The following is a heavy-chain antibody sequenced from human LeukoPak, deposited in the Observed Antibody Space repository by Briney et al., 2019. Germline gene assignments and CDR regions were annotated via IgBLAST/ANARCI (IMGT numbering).Heavy chain of an antibody. CDR1: GYTFTNYF. J-gene: IGHJ2*01. CDR3: ARDLRYGDYDWYFDL. CDR2: INPSSGST. V-gene: IGHV1-46*01. D-gene: IGHD4-17*01. Sequence: ASVKVSCKASGYTFTNYFMHWVRQGPGQGLEWMGIINPSSGSTSYAQKFQGRVTMTRDTSTSTVYMELSSLRSEDTAVYYCARDLRYGDYDWYFDLWGRGTLVTVSS.